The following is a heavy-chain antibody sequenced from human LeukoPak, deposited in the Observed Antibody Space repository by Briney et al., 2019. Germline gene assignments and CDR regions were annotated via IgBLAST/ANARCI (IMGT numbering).Heavy chain of an antibody. V-gene: IGHV4-30-4*01. CDR3: ARVYGYNYNSGRYYIGPYYFDY. J-gene: IGHJ4*02. CDR1: GGSISSGDYY. D-gene: IGHD3-10*01. CDR2: IYYSGST. Sequence: PSETLSLTCTVSGGSISSGDYYWSWVRQPPGKGLEWIGYIYYSGSTYYNPSLKSRVTISVDTSKNQFSLKLSSVTAADTAVYYCARVYGYNYNSGRYYIGPYYFDYWGQGTLVTVSS.